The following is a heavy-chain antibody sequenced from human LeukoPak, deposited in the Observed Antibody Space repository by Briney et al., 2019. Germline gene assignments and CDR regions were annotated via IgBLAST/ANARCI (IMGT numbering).Heavy chain of an antibody. Sequence: GGSLRLSCAASGFTFSSYDMSWVRQAPGKGLEWVSDISGSGGSTYYADSVKGRFTISRDNSKNTLYLQMNSLRAEDTAVYYCAKGSQYYYDSSGDYWYFDLWGRGTLVTVSS. CDR1: GFTFSSYD. J-gene: IGHJ2*01. CDR3: AKGSQYYYDSSGDYWYFDL. V-gene: IGHV3-23*01. D-gene: IGHD3-22*01. CDR2: ISGSGGST.